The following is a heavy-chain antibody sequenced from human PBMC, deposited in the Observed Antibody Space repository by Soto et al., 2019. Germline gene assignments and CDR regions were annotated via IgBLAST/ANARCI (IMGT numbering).Heavy chain of an antibody. Sequence: QVQLLDSGGGLVRPGGSLRLSCAASGFTVSAYYMAWIRQAPGKGPEWISYISGDSRSTNFADSVKGRFTISRDNAKSSLYLQMNSLRGEDTAVYFCATGQQVRMADIWGQGTMVTVSS. V-gene: IGHV3-11*03. CDR1: GFTVSAYY. J-gene: IGHJ3*02. CDR3: ATGQQVRMADI. CDR2: ISGDSRST. D-gene: IGHD6-13*01.